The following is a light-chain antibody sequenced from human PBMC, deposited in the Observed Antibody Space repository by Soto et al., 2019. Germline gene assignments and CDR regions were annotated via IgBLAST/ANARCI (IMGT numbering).Light chain of an antibody. Sequence: QSVLTQPASVSGSPGQSITISGTGTSSDVGGYNYVSWYQQHPGKAPKLMIYDVSNRPSGVSSRFSGSESGNTASLTISGLQAEDEADYYCSSYTSSSNLYVFGTGNKVTV. V-gene: IGLV2-14*01. CDR3: SSYTSSSNLYV. J-gene: IGLJ1*01. CDR1: SSDVGGYNY. CDR2: DVS.